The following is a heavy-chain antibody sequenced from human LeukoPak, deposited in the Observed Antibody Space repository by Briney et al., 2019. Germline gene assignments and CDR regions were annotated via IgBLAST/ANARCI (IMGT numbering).Heavy chain of an antibody. V-gene: IGHV4-34*01. CDR3: ARGLLGGGYSSSYYFDY. CDR1: GGSFSGYY. CDR2: INHSGST. D-gene: IGHD4-23*01. J-gene: IGHJ4*02. Sequence: PSETLSLTCAVYGGSFSGYYWSWIRQPPGKGLEWIGEINHSGSTNYNPSLKSRVTISVDTSKNQFSLKLSSVTAADTAVYYCARGLLGGGYSSSYYFDYWGQGTLVTVSS.